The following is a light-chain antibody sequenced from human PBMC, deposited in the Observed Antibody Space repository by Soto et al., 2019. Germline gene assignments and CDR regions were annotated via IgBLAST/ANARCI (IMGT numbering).Light chain of an antibody. CDR1: SSDVGGYNY. CDR3: SSYTCSSTVV. CDR2: DVS. Sequence: QSVLTQPASVSGSPGQSITISCTGTSSDVGGYNYVSWYQQHPGKAPKLMIYDVSNGPSGVSNRFSGSKSGNTASLTISGLQAEDEADYYCSSYTCSSTVVFGGGTKRTVL. J-gene: IGLJ2*01. V-gene: IGLV2-14*01.